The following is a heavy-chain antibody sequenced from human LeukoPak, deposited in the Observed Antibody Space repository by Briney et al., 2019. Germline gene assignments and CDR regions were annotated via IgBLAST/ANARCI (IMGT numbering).Heavy chain of an antibody. CDR3: ARDRAYSSGWHSDAFDI. CDR2: ISSSSSYI. D-gene: IGHD6-19*01. CDR1: GFTFSSYS. V-gene: IGHV3-21*01. Sequence: GGSLRLPCAASGFTFSSYSMNWVRQAPGKGLEWVSSISSSSSYIYYADSVKGRFTVSRDNAKNSLYLQMNSLRAEDTAVYYCARDRAYSSGWHSDAFDIWGQGTMVTVSS. J-gene: IGHJ3*02.